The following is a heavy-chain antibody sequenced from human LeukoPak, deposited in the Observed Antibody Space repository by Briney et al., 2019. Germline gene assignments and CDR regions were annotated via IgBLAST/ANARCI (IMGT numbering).Heavy chain of an antibody. D-gene: IGHD5-18*01. CDR2: INSDGSST. V-gene: IGHV3-74*01. CDR3: ARVGYSYGNGDYFDY. Sequence: GGSLRLSCAASGFTFSSYWMHWVRQAPGKGLVWVSRINSDGSSTSYADSVKGRFTISRDNAKNTLYLQMNSLRAEDTAVYYCARVGYSYGNGDYFDYWGQGTLVTVSS. CDR1: GFTFSSYW. J-gene: IGHJ4*02.